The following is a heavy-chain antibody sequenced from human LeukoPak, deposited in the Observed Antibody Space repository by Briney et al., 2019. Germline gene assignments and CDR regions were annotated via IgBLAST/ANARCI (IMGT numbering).Heavy chain of an antibody. Sequence: SETLSLTCTVSGGSISSSSYYWGWIRQPPGKGLEGIGSTYYSGSTYYNPSPKSRFTISVDTSKNQFYLKLSSVTAADTAVYYCARVQRWELLSAAYYFDYWGQGTLVTVSS. CDR3: ARVQRWELLSAAYYFDY. J-gene: IGHJ4*02. D-gene: IGHD1-26*01. V-gene: IGHV4-39*01. CDR2: TYYSGST. CDR1: GGSISSSSYY.